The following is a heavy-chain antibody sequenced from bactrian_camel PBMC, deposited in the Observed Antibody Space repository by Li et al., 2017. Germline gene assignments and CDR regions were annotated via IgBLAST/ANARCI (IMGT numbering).Heavy chain of an antibody. CDR2: IDSDGAI. J-gene: IGHJ4*01. Sequence: VQLVESGGGSVQAGGSLRLSCAASGNTYTSSCMGWFRQAPGKEREGVARIDSDGAIRYADSVKGRFTISRNTAKTTVYLQMNSLKSEDTALYYCAPTPEPGWNGLYRTRSQGTQVTVS. D-gene: IGHD2*01. CDR1: GNTYTSSC. V-gene: IGHV3S53*01.